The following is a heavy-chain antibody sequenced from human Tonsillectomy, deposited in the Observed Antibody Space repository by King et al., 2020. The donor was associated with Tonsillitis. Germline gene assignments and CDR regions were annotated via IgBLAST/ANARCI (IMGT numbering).Heavy chain of an antibody. CDR2: IYPGDSDT. V-gene: IGHV5-51*01. D-gene: IGHD1-20*01. J-gene: IGHJ3*02. Sequence: VQLVQSGAEVKKAGESLKISCKVSGYSFTSNWMAWGRQMPGKGLECMGIIYPGDSDTRYSPSFQGQVTISVDKSISTAYLQWSSLKASDTAMYYCARQITGTFDAFDIWGQGTRVTVSS. CDR1: GYSFTSNW. CDR3: ARQITGTFDAFDI.